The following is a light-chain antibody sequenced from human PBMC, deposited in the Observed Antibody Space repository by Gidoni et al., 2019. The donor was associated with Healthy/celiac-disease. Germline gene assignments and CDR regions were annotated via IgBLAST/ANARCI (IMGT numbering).Light chain of an antibody. J-gene: IGKJ5*01. CDR3: QQYNNWQIT. CDR2: GAS. V-gene: IGKV3-15*01. CDR1: QSVSSN. Sequence: EIVMPQSPATLSVSPGERATLSCRASQSVSSNLAWYQQKPGQAPRLLIYGASTRATGIPARFSGSRSGTEFTLTISSLQSEDFAVYYCQQYNNWQITFGQGTRLEIK.